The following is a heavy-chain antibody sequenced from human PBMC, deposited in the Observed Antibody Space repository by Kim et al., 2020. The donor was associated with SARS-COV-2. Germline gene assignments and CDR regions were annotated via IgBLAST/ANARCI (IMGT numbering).Heavy chain of an antibody. CDR1: GDSISSNSAA. D-gene: IGHD6-13*01. CDR2: TYYRSKWYN. CDR3: ARGDVSSIWPSYDY. V-gene: IGHV6-1*01. Sequence: SQTLSLACAISGDSISSNSAAWNWIRQSPSRGLEWLGRTYYRSKWYNDYAVSVKSRITINPDTSKNQFSLQLNSVTPEDTAVYYCARGDVSSIWPSYDYWGQGTLVTVSS. J-gene: IGHJ4*02.